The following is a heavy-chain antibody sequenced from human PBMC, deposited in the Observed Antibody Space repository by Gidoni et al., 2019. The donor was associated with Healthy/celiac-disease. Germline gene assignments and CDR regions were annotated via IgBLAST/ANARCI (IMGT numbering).Heavy chain of an antibody. Sequence: EVQLVESGGGLVQPGRSLRLSCAASGSTFDDYAMHWVRQAPGKGLEWVSGISWNSGSIGYADSVKGRFTISRDNAKNSLYLQMNSLRAEDTALYYCAKDMAYSSSSFDYWGQGTLVTVSS. J-gene: IGHJ4*02. D-gene: IGHD6-6*01. CDR1: GSTFDDYA. V-gene: IGHV3-9*01. CDR2: ISWNSGSI. CDR3: AKDMAYSSSSFDY.